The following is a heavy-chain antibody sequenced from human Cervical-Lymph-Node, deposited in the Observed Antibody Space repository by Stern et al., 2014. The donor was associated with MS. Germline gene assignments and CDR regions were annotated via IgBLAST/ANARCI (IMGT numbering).Heavy chain of an antibody. CDR1: GFTFSDYY. D-gene: IGHD3-10*01. J-gene: IGHJ4*02. V-gene: IGHV3-11*01. Sequence: QLVQSGGGLVKPGGSLRLSCAASGFTFSDYYMTWIRQAPGKGLEWISYISIRDGTIYYADSVKGRFTISRDNAKKSLYLQMNSLRAEDTAVYYCARAGGSEDDFWGQGTLVTVSS. CDR3: ARAGGSEDDF. CDR2: ISIRDGTI.